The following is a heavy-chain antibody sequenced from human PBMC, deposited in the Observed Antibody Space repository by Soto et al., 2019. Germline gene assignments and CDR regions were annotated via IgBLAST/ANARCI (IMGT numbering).Heavy chain of an antibody. CDR2: IYWDDDK. Sequence: SGPTLVNPTHTLTLTCTFSGFSLSTSGVGVGWIRQPPGKALEWLALIYWDDDKRYSPSLRSRLTISKDTSKNQVVLTMTNMDPVDTATYYCIQSRCGGDCLQSYASHYYYGMDVWGQGTTVTVS. CDR3: IQSRCGGDCLQSYASHYYYGMDV. J-gene: IGHJ6*02. D-gene: IGHD2-21*02. CDR1: GFSLSTSGVG. V-gene: IGHV2-5*02.